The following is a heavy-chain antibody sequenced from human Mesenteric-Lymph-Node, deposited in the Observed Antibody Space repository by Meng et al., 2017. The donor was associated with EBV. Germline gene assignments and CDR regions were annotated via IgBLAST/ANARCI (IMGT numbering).Heavy chain of an antibody. CDR1: GASISGPNW. CDR2: VYHSGST. CDR3: AEVLNGYYYFDY. J-gene: IGHJ4*02. D-gene: IGHD3-22*01. V-gene: IGHV4-4*02. Sequence: QLNLQESGPGLVKPSGILSLTWAVSGASISGPNWWSWVRQPPGKGLEWIGEVYHSGSTNYNPSLKSRVSMSVDTSKNHFSLKLTSVTAADTAMYYCAEVLNGYYYFDYWGQGTLVTVSS.